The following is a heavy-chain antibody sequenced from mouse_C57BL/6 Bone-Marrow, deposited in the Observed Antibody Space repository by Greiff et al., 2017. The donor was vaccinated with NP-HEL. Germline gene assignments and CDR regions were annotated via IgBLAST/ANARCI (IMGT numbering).Heavy chain of an antibody. CDR2: INPSTGGP. J-gene: IGHJ3*01. CDR1: GYSFTGYY. CDR3: ARGRGGTWFAY. V-gene: IGHV1-42*01. Sequence: EVQLQESGPELVKPGASVKISCKASGYSFTGYYMNWVKQSPEKSLEWIGEINPSTGGPTYNQKFKAKATLTVDKTSSTAYMQLKRLTSEDSAVYDGARGRGGTWFAYWGQGTLVTVSA.